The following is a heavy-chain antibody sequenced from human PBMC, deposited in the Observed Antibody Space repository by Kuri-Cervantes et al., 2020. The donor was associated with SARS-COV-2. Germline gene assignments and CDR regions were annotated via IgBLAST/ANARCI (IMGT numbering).Heavy chain of an antibody. Sequence: LSLTCAASGFNFSSEAMHWVRQAPGKGLEWVALISYDGSDKYYADSVRGRFTIPRDNSKNTLYLQMNSLRAEDTAVYYCARTGLPGWYYYYGMDVWGQGTTVTVSS. V-gene: IGHV3-30*03. CDR1: GFNFSSEA. CDR3: ARTGLPGWYYYYGMDV. CDR2: ISYDGSDK. J-gene: IGHJ6*02. D-gene: IGHD2-15*01.